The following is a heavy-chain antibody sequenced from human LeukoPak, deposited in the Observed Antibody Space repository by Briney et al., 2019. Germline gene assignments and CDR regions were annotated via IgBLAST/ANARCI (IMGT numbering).Heavy chain of an antibody. CDR2: IRYDGGQK. CDR3: AAIAVTGLY. D-gene: IGHD6-13*01. V-gene: IGHV3-30*02. Sequence: GGSLRLSCAASGFTFSGYGMHCVRQAPGKGLEWVAYIRYDGGQKYYVDSVKGRFTISRDNSKNTMSLQMNSLTDEDTAVYYCAAIAVTGLYWGQGTLVTVSS. CDR1: GFTFSGYG. J-gene: IGHJ4*02.